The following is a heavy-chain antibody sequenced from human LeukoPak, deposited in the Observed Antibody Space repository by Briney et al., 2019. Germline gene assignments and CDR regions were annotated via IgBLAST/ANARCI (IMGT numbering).Heavy chain of an antibody. D-gene: IGHD3-10*01. V-gene: IGHV3-23*01. CDR1: VFTFSTYD. CDR3: AKDSGLWFGELLSFYYYYGMDV. Sequence: GGSLRLSCAASVFTFSTYDMNWVRQAPGKGLEWVSAISGSGGSTYYADSVKGRFTISRDNSKNTLYLQMNSLRAEDTAVYYCAKDSGLWFGELLSFYYYYGMDVWGQGTTVTVSS. J-gene: IGHJ6*02. CDR2: ISGSGGST.